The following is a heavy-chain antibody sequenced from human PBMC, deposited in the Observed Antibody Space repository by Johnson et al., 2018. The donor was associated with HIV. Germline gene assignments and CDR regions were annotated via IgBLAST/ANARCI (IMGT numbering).Heavy chain of an antibody. CDR1: GFTFSDYY. D-gene: IGHD6-13*01. V-gene: IGHV3-11*04. CDR2: LRSSGRTI. J-gene: IGHJ3*02. CDR3: ENLGYSSRWDYDGFDI. Sequence: QVQLVESGGGLVKPGGSLRLSCAASGFTFSDYYMSWIRQAPGNRLEWVSYLRSSGRTISYADSVIGRFTNSRDNAKNSLYLQMNSLRAEDTAVYYCENLGYSSRWDYDGFDIWGQGTMVTVSS.